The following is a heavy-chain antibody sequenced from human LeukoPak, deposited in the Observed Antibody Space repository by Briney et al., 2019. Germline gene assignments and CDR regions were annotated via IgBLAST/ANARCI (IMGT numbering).Heavy chain of an antibody. CDR3: ASIVVVAADAKNDY. CDR1: GFTFSSYG. V-gene: IGHV3-30*02. J-gene: IGHJ4*02. CDR2: IRYDGSNK. Sequence: GGSLRHSCAASGFTFSSYGMHWVRQAPGKGLEWVAFIRYDGSNKYYADSVKGRFTISRDNSKNTLYLQMNSLRAEDTAVYYCASIVVVAADAKNDYWGQGTLVTVSS. D-gene: IGHD2-15*01.